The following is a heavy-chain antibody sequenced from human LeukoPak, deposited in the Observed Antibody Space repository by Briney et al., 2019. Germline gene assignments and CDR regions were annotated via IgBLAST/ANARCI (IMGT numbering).Heavy chain of an antibody. Sequence: SSETLSLTCTLSGGSIGSGDYYWSWIRQPPGKGLEWFGYIYYSGRTYYNPSLKSRVTISVDTSKNQSSLKLSSVTAADTAVYYCARVAELWFGELSRSSYFDYWGQGTLVTVSS. J-gene: IGHJ4*02. D-gene: IGHD3-10*01. CDR3: ARVAELWFGELSRSSYFDY. CDR2: IYYSGRT. CDR1: GGSIGSGDYY. V-gene: IGHV4-30-4*08.